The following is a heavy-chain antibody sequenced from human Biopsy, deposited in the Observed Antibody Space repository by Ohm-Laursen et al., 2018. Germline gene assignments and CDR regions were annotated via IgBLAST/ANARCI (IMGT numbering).Heavy chain of an antibody. V-gene: IGHV4-59*01. CDR2: VYYTGST. Sequence: SETLSLTCIVSGDSISSYYWSWIRQPPGKGLEWIGYVYYTGSTDYNPSLQSRVTISVDTSKNHFSLRLRSVTPADTAIYCARGRGYCSDRTVPGYFDLWGRGTLVTVSS. CDR1: GDSISSYY. D-gene: IGHD2-15*01. J-gene: IGHJ2*01. CDR3: ARGRGYCSDRTVPGYFDL.